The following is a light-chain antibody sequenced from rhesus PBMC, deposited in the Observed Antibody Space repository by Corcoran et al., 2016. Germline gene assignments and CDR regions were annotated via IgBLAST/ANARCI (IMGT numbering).Light chain of an antibody. J-gene: IGKJ3*01. CDR3: QHDYGTPFT. Sequence: DIQMTQSPSSLSASVGDRVTITCRASENVNNYLNWYPQKPGKAPKTLIYKASTLQSGVPSRSSGSGSGTDYTFTISGLQPEDVATYYCQHDYGTPFTFGPGTKLEIK. CDR2: KAS. CDR1: ENVNNY. V-gene: IGKV1-74*01.